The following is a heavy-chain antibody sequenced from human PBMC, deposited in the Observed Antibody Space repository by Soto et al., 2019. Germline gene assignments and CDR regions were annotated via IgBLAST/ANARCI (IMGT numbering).Heavy chain of an antibody. D-gene: IGHD3-10*01. V-gene: IGHV4-34*01. CDR3: ARGVVRRVIIQYTSFFDY. CDR2: INDSGST. J-gene: IGHJ4*02. CDR1: GGSFSGYY. Sequence: SETLSLTCAVYGGSFSGYYWTWIRQPPGKRPEWIGEINDSGSTNYNPSLKSRVTISVDTSKNQFSLKVRSVTAADTAVYYCARGVVRRVIIQYTSFFDYWARGTSDTVSS.